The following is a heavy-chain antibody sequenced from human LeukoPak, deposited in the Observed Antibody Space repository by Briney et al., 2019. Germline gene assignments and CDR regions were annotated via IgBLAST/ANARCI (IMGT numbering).Heavy chain of an antibody. V-gene: IGHV3-30-3*01. Sequence: PGGSLRLSCAASGFTFSSYAMHWVRQAPGKGLEWVAVISYDGSNKYYADSVKGRFTISRDNSKNTLYLQMNSLRAEDTAVYYCARDLYYYDSSGYYFPALGYWGQGTLVTVSS. CDR2: ISYDGSNK. D-gene: IGHD3-22*01. CDR1: GFTFSSYA. CDR3: ARDLYYYDSSGYYFPALGY. J-gene: IGHJ4*02.